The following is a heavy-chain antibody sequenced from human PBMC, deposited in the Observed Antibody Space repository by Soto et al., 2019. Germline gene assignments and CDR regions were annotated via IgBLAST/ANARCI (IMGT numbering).Heavy chain of an antibody. Sequence: SETPSLTCTVSGGSISSYYWSWIRQPPGKGLEWIGYIYYSGSTNYNPSLKSRVTISVDTSKNQFSLKLSSVTAADTAVYYCTRVYCSGGSCYSHFDYWGQGTLVTVSS. J-gene: IGHJ4*01. CDR1: GGSISSYY. CDR3: TRVYCSGGSCYSHFDY. CDR2: IYYSGST. V-gene: IGHV4-59*01. D-gene: IGHD2-15*01.